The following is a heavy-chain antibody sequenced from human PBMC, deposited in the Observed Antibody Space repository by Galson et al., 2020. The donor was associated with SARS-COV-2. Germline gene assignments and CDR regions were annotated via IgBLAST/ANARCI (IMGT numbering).Heavy chain of an antibody. V-gene: IGHV3-23*01. Sequence: TGGSLRLSCAASGFTFSSYAMSWVRQAPGKGLEWVSAISGSGGSTYYADSVKGRFTISRDNSKNTLDLQMNSLRAEDTAVYYCAKDGATSHGGYYYYYGMDVWAQEPTVAVSS. D-gene: IGHD5-12*01. CDR2: ISGSGGST. J-gene: IGHJ6*02. CDR3: AKDGATSHGGYYYYYGMDV. CDR1: GFTFSSYA.